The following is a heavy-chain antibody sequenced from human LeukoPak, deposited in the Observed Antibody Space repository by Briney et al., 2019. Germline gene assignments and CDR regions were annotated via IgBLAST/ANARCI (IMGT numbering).Heavy chain of an antibody. D-gene: IGHD3-10*01. CDR1: GGSFSGYY. Sequence: SETLSLTCAVYGGSFSGYYWSWIRQPPGKGLEWIGEINHSGSTNYNPSLKSRVTISVDTSKNQFSLKLSSVTAADTAVYYCAREDYYGSGMSAFDIWGQGTMVTVSS. V-gene: IGHV4-34*01. CDR3: AREDYYGSGMSAFDI. CDR2: INHSGST. J-gene: IGHJ3*02.